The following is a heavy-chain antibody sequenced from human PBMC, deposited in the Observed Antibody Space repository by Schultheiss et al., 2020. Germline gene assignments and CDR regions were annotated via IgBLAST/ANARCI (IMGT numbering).Heavy chain of an antibody. D-gene: IGHD3-22*01. CDR1: GFSLSNARMG. CDR2: IDWDDDK. V-gene: IGHV2-70*04. Sequence: SGPTLVKPTETLTLTCTVSGFSLSNARMGVSWIRQPPGKALEWLARIDWDDDKFYSTSLKTRLTISKDTSKNQVVLTMTNMDPVDTATYYCARYYYDSSGYDYWGQGTLGTVSS. CDR3: ARYYYDSSGYDY. J-gene: IGHJ4*02.